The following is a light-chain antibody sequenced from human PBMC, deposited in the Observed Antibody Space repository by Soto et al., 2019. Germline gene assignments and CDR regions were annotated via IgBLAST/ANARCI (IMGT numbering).Light chain of an antibody. V-gene: IGKV1-5*03. CDR1: QSITTS. CDR3: QQYNNYPET. CDR2: KAS. Sequence: DIQMTQSPSTLSASIGDRVTITCRASQSITTSLAWYQQKPGKAPKLLIYKASSLESGVPSRFSGSASGTEFTLTISSLQPDDFATYYCQQYNNYPETFGQGTKVEIK. J-gene: IGKJ1*01.